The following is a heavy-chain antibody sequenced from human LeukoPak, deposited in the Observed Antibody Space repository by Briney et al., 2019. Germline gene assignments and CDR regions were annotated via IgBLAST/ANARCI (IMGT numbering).Heavy chain of an antibody. CDR1: GFTFSNYE. Sequence: LTGGSLRLSCAASGFTFSNYEMIWVRQAPGRGLVWVSYMSKSGSAIYYADSVKGRFTISRDNAKNSLYLQLNSLRAEDTAVYYCARAHYFDTSGYFLDYWGQGTLVTVSS. J-gene: IGHJ4*02. CDR2: MSKSGSAI. CDR3: ARAHYFDTSGYFLDY. D-gene: IGHD3-22*01. V-gene: IGHV3-48*03.